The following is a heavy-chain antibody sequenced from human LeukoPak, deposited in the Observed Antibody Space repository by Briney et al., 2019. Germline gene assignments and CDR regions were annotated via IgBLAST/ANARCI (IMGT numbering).Heavy chain of an antibody. J-gene: IGHJ4*02. CDR3: ARDGLRYFDWLLSSRGENYFDY. CDR2: ISAYNGNT. CDR1: GYTFTSYG. D-gene: IGHD3-9*01. Sequence: GASVKVSCKASGYTFTSYGISWVRQAPGQGLEWMGWISAYNGNTNYAQKLQGRVTMTTDTSTSTAYMELRSLRSDDTAVYYCARDGLRYFDWLLSSRGENYFDYWGRGTLVTVSS. V-gene: IGHV1-18*01.